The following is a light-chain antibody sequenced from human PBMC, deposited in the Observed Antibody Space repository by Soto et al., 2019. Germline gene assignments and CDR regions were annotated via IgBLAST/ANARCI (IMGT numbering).Light chain of an antibody. CDR1: QYVGTR. J-gene: IGKJ1*01. Sequence: EIVMTQSPATLSVVPGERATLSCRASQYVGTRLAWYQHKPGQAPRLLIYYTSNRATGIPARFSGSGSGTDFTLTINSLAPEDFAIYYCHQRQSWPRTFGQGTKVDIK. CDR2: YTS. V-gene: IGKV3-11*01. CDR3: HQRQSWPRT.